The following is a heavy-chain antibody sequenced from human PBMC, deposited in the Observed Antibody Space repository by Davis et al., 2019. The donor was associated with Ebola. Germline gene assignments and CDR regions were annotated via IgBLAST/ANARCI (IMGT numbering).Heavy chain of an antibody. CDR1: GFTFSDHY. V-gene: IGHV3-72*01. Sequence: GESLKISCAASGFTFSDHYMDWVRQAPGKGLEWVAGLKNKAQSYTTHYAASVKGRFTISRDDSKNSLFLDIISLKTEDTAIYYCTDLGAGSDYWGQGALVTVSS. D-gene: IGHD3-16*01. CDR2: LKNKAQSYTT. CDR3: TDLGAGSDY. J-gene: IGHJ4*02.